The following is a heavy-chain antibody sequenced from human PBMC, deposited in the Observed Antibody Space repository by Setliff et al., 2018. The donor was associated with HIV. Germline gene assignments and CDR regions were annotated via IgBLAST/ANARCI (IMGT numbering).Heavy chain of an antibody. V-gene: IGHV3-7*01. CDR2: MKNDGSEK. Sequence: PGGSLRLSCAASGFAFSDFSMSWVRQAPGKGLEWVAKMKNDGSEKYYVDSVEGRFTISRDNAKNSLYLEMNSLTVEDTALYYCARDWPSSTAAGDCWGQGTLVTVSS. J-gene: IGHJ4*02. CDR3: ARDWPSSTAAGDC. CDR1: GFAFSDFS. D-gene: IGHD6-6*01.